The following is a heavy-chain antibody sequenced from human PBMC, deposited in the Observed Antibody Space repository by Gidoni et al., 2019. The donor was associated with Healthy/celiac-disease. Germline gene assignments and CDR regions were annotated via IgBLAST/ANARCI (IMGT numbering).Heavy chain of an antibody. CDR2: SIPIFGTA. J-gene: IGHJ6*02. D-gene: IGHD3-10*01. V-gene: IGHV1-69*06. CDR3: ASFSGYYGSGKGGRYGMDV. CDR1: GDTFSSYA. Sequence: QVQLEQSGAEVKKPGSSVKVSCKASGDTFSSYAISWVRQAPGQGLEWMGGSIPIFGTANYAQKFQGRVTITADKSTSTAYMELSSLRSEDTAVYYGASFSGYYGSGKGGRYGMDVWGQGTTVTVSS.